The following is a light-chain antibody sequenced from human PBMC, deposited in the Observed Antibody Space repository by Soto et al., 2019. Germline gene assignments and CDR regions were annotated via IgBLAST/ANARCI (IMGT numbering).Light chain of an antibody. CDR2: EVT. Sequence: QSALTQPPSASGSPGQSVTISCTGTSSDVGAYNYVSWYQQYPGKAPKLMIYEVTNRPSGVPYRFSGSKCGNTVSLTVSGPQVEDEADFLRISYVWDHIRVFGRGTKLTVL. CDR3: ISYVWDHIRV. J-gene: IGLJ3*02. CDR1: SSDVGAYNY. V-gene: IGLV2-8*01.